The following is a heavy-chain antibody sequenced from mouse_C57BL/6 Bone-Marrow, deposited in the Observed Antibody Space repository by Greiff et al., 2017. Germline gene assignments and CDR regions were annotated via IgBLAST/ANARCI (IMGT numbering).Heavy chain of an antibody. CDR1: GYAFSSSW. D-gene: IGHD1-1*01. CDR2: IYPGDGDT. CDR3: ARRGITTVVATRWYFDV. Sequence: QVQLQQSGPELVKPGASVKISCKASGYAFSSSWMNWVKQRPGKGLEWIGRIYPGDGDTNYNGKFKGKATLTADKSSSTAYMQLSSLTSEDSAVYFCARRGITTVVATRWYFDVWGTGTTVTVSS. J-gene: IGHJ1*03. V-gene: IGHV1-82*01.